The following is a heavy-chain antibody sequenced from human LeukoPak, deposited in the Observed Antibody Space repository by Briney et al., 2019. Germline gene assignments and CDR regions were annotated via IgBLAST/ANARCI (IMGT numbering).Heavy chain of an antibody. CDR2: IYYSGST. CDR1: GGSISSGGYY. Sequence: SETLSLTCTVSGGSISSGGYYWSWIRQHPGKGLEWIGYIYYSGSTYYNPSLKSRVTISVDTSKNQFSLKLSSVTAADTAVYYCARGRRQYYYDSSGYWFDPWGQGTLVTVSS. V-gene: IGHV4-31*03. CDR3: ARGRRQYYYDSSGYWFDP. J-gene: IGHJ5*02. D-gene: IGHD3-22*01.